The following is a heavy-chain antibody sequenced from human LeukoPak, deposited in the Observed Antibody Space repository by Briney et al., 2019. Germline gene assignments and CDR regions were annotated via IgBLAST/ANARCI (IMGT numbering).Heavy chain of an antibody. CDR2: IYHSGST. J-gene: IGHJ4*02. CDR3: VRLRWELLAPYFDH. V-gene: IGHV4-59*01. CDR1: TDSTNTYY. Sequence: PSETLSLTCSVSTDSTNTYYWSWIRQSPGKGLEWIGHIYHSGSTDYNPSFKSRVTISIDMSRKEFSLKLTSVTVADTAMYYCVRLRWELLAPYFDHRGPGAFVIVSS. D-gene: IGHD2-15*01.